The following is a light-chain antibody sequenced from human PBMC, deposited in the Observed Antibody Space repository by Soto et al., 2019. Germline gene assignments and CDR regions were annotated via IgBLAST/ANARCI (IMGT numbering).Light chain of an antibody. V-gene: IGKV3-15*01. J-gene: IGKJ4*01. CDR1: ANVYSN. CDR2: GAS. CDR3: QHYNSWPLT. Sequence: ETVMTQSPATLSLSPGEGATLSCRASANVYSNLAWYQQKPGQAPRLLIYGASARATGIPARFSGRGSGTEFILTISSLQSEDSAVYYCQHYNSWPLTFGGGTKVEIK.